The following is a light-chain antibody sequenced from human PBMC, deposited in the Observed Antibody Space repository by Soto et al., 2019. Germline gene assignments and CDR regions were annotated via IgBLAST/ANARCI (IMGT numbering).Light chain of an antibody. CDR1: SSDVGSYNL. CDR3: CSYAGSSTPYV. J-gene: IGLJ1*01. Sequence: QAVVTQPASVSGSPGQSITISCTGTSSDVGSYNLVSWYQQHPGKAPKLMIYEGSKRPSGVSNRFSGSKSGNTASLTISGLQAEDEADYYCCSYAGSSTPYVFGTGTKLTV. V-gene: IGLV2-23*01. CDR2: EGS.